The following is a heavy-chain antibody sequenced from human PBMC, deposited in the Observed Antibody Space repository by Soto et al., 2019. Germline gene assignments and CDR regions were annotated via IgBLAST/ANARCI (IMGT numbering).Heavy chain of an antibody. J-gene: IGHJ2*01. CDR2: IIPILGIA. CDR3: AREGGGIECSGGSCYHYWYFDL. D-gene: IGHD2-15*01. Sequence: QVQLVQSGAEVKKPGSSVKVSCKASGGTFSSYTISWVRQAPGQGLEWMGRIIPILGIANYAQKFQGRVTVTADKSTRTASMGLSSRRSEETAAYYCAREGGGIECSGGSCYHYWYFDLWGRGTLVTDSS. CDR1: GGTFSSYT. V-gene: IGHV1-69*08.